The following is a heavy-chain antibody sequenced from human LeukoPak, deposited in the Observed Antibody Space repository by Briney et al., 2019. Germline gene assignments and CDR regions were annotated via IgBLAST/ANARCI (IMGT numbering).Heavy chain of an antibody. D-gene: IGHD3-22*01. V-gene: IGHV1-69*13. CDR1: GGTFSSYA. CDR2: IIPIFGTA. Sequence: ASEKVSCKASGGTFSSYAISWVRQAPGQGLEWMGGIIPIFGTANYAQKFQGRVTITADESTSTAYMELSSLRSEDTAVYYCARDSTMIAQIAFDIWGQGTMVTVSS. J-gene: IGHJ3*02. CDR3: ARDSTMIAQIAFDI.